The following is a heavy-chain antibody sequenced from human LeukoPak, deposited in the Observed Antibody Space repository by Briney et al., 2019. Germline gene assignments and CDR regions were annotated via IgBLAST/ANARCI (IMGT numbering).Heavy chain of an antibody. CDR1: GFPFIDYS. CDR3: ARDHNYAFDN. D-gene: IGHD5-18*01. V-gene: IGHV3-48*04. CDR2: IGISSGNT. J-gene: IGHJ4*02. Sequence: GGSLRLSCTASGFPFIDYSMNWVRQAPGKGLEWISYIGISSGNTKYADSVKGRFTISADSAKNPLYLQMNSLRVEDTAVYYCARDHNYAFDNWGQGTLVSVSS.